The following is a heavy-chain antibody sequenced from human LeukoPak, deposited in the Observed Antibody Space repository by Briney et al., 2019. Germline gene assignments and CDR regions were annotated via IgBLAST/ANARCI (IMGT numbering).Heavy chain of an antibody. CDR2: ISGSGGST. Sequence: GGSLRLSCAASGFTFSSYAMSWVRQAPGKGLEWVSAISGSGGSTYYADSVEGRFTISRDNSKNTLYLQMNSLRAEDTAVYYCANSGFGVGATIDYWGQGTLVTVSS. V-gene: IGHV3-23*01. CDR3: ANSGFGVGATIDY. D-gene: IGHD1-26*01. CDR1: GFTFSSYA. J-gene: IGHJ4*02.